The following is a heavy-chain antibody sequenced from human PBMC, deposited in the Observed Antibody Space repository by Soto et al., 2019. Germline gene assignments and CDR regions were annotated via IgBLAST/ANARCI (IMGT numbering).Heavy chain of an antibody. CDR1: GFTFGDYA. J-gene: IGHJ6*02. CDR3: MSPFLPDGVGV. CDR2: IRSKAYGGTT. Sequence: PGGSLSLSCTASGFTFGDYAMSWVRQAPGKGLEWVGFIRSKAYGGTTEYAASVKGRFTISRDGSKSIAYLQMNSLKTEDTAVYYCMSPFLPDGVGVWGQVTTVTVAS. V-gene: IGHV3-49*04. D-gene: IGHD3-16*01.